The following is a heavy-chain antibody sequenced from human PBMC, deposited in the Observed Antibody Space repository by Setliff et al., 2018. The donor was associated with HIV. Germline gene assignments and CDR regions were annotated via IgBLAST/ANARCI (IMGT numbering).Heavy chain of an antibody. D-gene: IGHD3-22*01. Sequence: ASVKVSCKASGYTFTTSAISWVRQAPGQELQWMGWSHTYNGNVNYARKFRGRVTMTTDASTSTVYMFLSSLRFGDTAVYYCARTDDSSGYHPFQHWGQGTLVTVSS. CDR3: ARTDDSSGYHPFQH. V-gene: IGHV1-18*01. CDR2: SHTYNGNV. CDR1: GYTFTTSA. J-gene: IGHJ1*01.